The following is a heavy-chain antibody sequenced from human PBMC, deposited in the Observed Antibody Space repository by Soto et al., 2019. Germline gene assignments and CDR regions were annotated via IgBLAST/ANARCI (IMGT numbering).Heavy chain of an antibody. Sequence: ASVKVSCKASGYTLTGYYMHWVRQAPGQGLEWMGWINPNSGGTNYAQKFQGRVTMTRDTSISTAYMELSRLRSDDTAVYYCVRQQLVPGYYYGMDVWGQGTTVTVSS. CDR2: INPNSGGT. V-gene: IGHV1-2*02. CDR1: GYTLTGYY. D-gene: IGHD6-13*01. J-gene: IGHJ6*02. CDR3: VRQQLVPGYYYGMDV.